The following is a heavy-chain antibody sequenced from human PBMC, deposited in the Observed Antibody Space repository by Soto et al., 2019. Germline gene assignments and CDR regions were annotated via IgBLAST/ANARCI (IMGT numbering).Heavy chain of an antibody. CDR3: ARPFGHSSGYLDY. J-gene: IGHJ4*02. D-gene: IGHD3-22*01. CDR2: IYYSGST. V-gene: IGHV4-39*01. CDR1: GGSISSSSYY. Sequence: QLQLQESGPGLVKPSETLSLTCTVSGGSISSSSYYWGWIRQPPGKGLEWIGSIYYSGSTYYNPSLKSRVTISVDTSKNQFSLKLSSVTAADTAVYYCARPFGHSSGYLDYWGQGTLVTVSS.